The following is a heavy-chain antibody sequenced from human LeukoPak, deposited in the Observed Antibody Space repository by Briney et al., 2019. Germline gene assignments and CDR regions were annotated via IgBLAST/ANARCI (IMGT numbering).Heavy chain of an antibody. D-gene: IGHD1-14*01. Sequence: GGSLRLSCAASGFTFSSFSMNWVRQAPGKGLEWVSSISSSSSYIYYADSVKGRFTISRDNAKNSLYLQMNSLRAEDTAVYYCARDYLQPGGAFDIWGQGTMVTVSS. CDR3: ARDYLQPGGAFDI. CDR2: ISSSSSYI. J-gene: IGHJ3*02. V-gene: IGHV3-21*01. CDR1: GFTFSSFS.